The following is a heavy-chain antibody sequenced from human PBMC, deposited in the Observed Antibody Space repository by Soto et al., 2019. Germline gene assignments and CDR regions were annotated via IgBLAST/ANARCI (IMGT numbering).Heavy chain of an antibody. CDR2: INANSGDT. D-gene: IGHD6-19*01. V-gene: IGHV1-2*02. CDR3: ARGGALDGTSPPFNN. J-gene: IGHJ4*02. Sequence: VKVSCKASGYTFSGHYMHWIRQAPGQGPEWLGWINANSGDTDRAPKFQDRLTMTRDTSISTAYMELSRLRSDDTAVYYCARGGALDGTSPPFNNWGQGTLVTVS. CDR1: GYTFSGHY.